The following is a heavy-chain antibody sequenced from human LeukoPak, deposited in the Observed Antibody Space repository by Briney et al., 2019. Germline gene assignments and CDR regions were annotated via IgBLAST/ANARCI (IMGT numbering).Heavy chain of an antibody. J-gene: IGHJ4*02. V-gene: IGHV3-53*01. CDR1: GFTVSSNY. D-gene: IGHD6-19*01. CDR2: IYSGGST. Sequence: GGSLRLSCAASGFTVSSNYMTWVRQAPGKGLEWVSVIYSGGSTYYADSVKGRFTISRDNSKNTLYLQMNSLRDEDTAVYYCAAAKQWLVPAYWGQGTLVTVSS. CDR3: AAAKQWLVPAY.